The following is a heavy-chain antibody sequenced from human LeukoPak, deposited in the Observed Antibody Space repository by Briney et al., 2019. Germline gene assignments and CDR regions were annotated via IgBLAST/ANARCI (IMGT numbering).Heavy chain of an antibody. CDR1: GFTFSSYA. CDR2: ISGSGGST. CDR3: AKDPTSLTIRLNWFDP. J-gene: IGHJ5*02. Sequence: GGSLRLSCAASGFTFSSYAMSWVRQAPGKGLESFSAISGSGGSTYYADSVKGRFTISRDDSKNTLYLQMNSLRAEDTAVYYCAKDPTSLTIRLNWFDPWGQGTLVTVSS. V-gene: IGHV3-23*01. D-gene: IGHD3-3*01.